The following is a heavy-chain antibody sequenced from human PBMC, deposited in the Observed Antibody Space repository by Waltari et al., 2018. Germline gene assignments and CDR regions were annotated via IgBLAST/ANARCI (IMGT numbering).Heavy chain of an antibody. CDR1: GDSISSSSYY. V-gene: IGHV4-39*01. J-gene: IGHJ4*02. CDR3: VRHARTTSGGKHFDH. CDR2: MYYIGGT. D-gene: IGHD2-15*01. Sequence: QLQLQESGPGLVQASETLSLTCTVSGDSISSSSYYWGWVRQPPGKGLEWIGNMYYIGGTYYNPYLKSRVTISGDTSKSQFSLKLSTVTAADTSMYYCVRHARTTSGGKHFDHWGQGMLVTVSP.